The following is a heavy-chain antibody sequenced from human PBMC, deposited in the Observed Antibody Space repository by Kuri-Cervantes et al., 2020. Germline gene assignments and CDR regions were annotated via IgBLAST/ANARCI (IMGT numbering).Heavy chain of an antibody. J-gene: IGHJ4*02. CDR1: GYTFTSYG. D-gene: IGHD3-3*01. CDR2: MNPNSGNT. Sequence: ASVKVSCKASGYTFTSYGISWLRQAPGQGLEWMGWMNPNSGNTGYAQKFQGRVTMTRNTSISTAYMELSSLRSEDTAVYYCARVSPDFWSYYFDYWGQGTLVTVSS. V-gene: IGHV1-8*01. CDR3: ARVSPDFWSYYFDY.